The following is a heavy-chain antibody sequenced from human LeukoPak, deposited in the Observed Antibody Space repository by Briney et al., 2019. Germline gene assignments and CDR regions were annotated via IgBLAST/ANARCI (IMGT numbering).Heavy chain of an antibody. J-gene: IGHJ5*02. Sequence: SETLSLTCTVSGGSFSNYYWSWIRQPPGKGLEWIGYIYYSGSPNYNPSLKSRVPISVDTSKNQFSLNLSSVTAADTAVYYCARHPTALVSYGFDPWGQGTLVTVSS. CDR1: GGSFSNYY. V-gene: IGHV4-59*08. CDR2: IYYSGSP. D-gene: IGHD5-18*01. CDR3: ARHPTALVSYGFDP.